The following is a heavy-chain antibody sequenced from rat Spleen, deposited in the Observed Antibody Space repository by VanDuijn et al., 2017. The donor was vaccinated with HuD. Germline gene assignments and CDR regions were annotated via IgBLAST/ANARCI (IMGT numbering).Heavy chain of an antibody. CDR1: GFSLTSYN. Sequence: VQLKESGPGLVQPSQTLSLTCTVSGFSLTSYNVHWVRQSTRKGLEWMGYINSAGSTNYNPPLKSKISITRDTSKNQFFLHLTSVTTEDTATYYLARCSAYYDGSHYYVMDAWGQGASVTVSS. V-gene: IGHV3-3*01. D-gene: IGHD1-12*03. J-gene: IGHJ4*01. CDR3: ARCSAYYDGSHYYVMDA. CDR2: INSAGST.